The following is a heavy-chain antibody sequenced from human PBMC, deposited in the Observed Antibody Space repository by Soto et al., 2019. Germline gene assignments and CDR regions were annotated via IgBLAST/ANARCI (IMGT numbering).Heavy chain of an antibody. D-gene: IGHD3-10*01. Sequence: PEETLSLTCTVSGGSISSYYWSWIRQPPGKGLEWIGYIYYSGSTNYNPSLKSRVTISVDKSRNQFSLKLSSVTAADTAVYYCARRWGEGRVDYWGQGTLVTVSS. CDR1: GGSISSYY. V-gene: IGHV4-59*12. CDR2: IYYSGST. CDR3: ARRWGEGRVDY. J-gene: IGHJ4*02.